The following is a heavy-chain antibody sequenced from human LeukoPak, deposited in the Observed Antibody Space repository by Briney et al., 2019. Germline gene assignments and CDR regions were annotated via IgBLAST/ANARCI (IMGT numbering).Heavy chain of an antibody. CDR2: MFYTVST. V-gene: IGHV4-59*01. CDR1: GGSFGSYY. J-gene: IGHJ5*02. Sequence: SETLSLTCTVSGGSFGSYYLSWIRQSPGKGLGWIGFMFYTVSTNYNPSVMSRVSISRDASKNHFSLKLNSLTAADTALYFCARGDDADGYLSTWGQGILVIVSS. D-gene: IGHD5-24*01. CDR3: ARGDDADGYLST.